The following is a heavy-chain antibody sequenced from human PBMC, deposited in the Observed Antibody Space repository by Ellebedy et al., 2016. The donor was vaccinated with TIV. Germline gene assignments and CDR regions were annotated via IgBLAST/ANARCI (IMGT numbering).Heavy chain of an antibody. CDR3: ARESSGWYNSVYYYYYGMDV. Sequence: MPSGTLSLTCTVSGGSISSSSYYWGWIRQPPGKGLEWIGKIYYNGSTYYNPSLKSRVTISLDTSKNQFSLKLSSVTAADTAVYYCARESSGWYNSVYYYYYGMDVWGQGTTVTVS. V-gene: IGHV4-39*01. D-gene: IGHD6-19*01. CDR2: IYYNGST. J-gene: IGHJ6*02. CDR1: GGSISSSSYY.